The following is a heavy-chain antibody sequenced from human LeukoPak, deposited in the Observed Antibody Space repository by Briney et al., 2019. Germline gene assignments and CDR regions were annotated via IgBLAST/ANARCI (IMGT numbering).Heavy chain of an antibody. D-gene: IGHD4-17*01. CDR1: GFTVSSNS. V-gene: IGHV3-53*01. J-gene: IGHJ4*02. CDR3: AKRFGGWYYGDDYFDY. CDR2: IYSDNT. Sequence: GGSLRLSCTVSGFTVSSNSMSWVRQAPGKGLEWVSFIYSDNTHYSDSVKGRFTISRDNSKNTLYLQMNSLRAEDTAVYYCAKRFGGWYYGDDYFDYWGQGTLVTVSS.